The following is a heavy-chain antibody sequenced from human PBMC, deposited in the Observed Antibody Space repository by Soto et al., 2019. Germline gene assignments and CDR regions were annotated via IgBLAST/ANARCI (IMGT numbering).Heavy chain of an antibody. Sequence: ILSCAASGFTFSSYSMNWVRQAPGKGLEWVSSISSSSSYIYYADSVKGRFTTSRDNAKNSLYLQMNSLRAEDTAVYYCARDTVVPAAFYYYGMDVWGQGTTVTVSS. CDR3: ARDTVVPAAFYYYGMDV. D-gene: IGHD2-2*01. V-gene: IGHV3-21*01. CDR2: ISSSSSYI. J-gene: IGHJ6*02. CDR1: GFTFSSYS.